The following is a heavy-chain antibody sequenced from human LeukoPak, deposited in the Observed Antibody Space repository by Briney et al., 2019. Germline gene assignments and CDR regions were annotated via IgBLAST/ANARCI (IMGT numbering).Heavy chain of an antibody. CDR3: AREGGIAARPNYFDS. V-gene: IGHV1-69*05. Sequence: GASVKVSCKASAGTFSSYAIRWVRQAPGQGLEWMGGIIPIFGTANYAQKFQGRVTITTDESTSTAYMELSSLRSEDTAVYYCAREGGIAARPNYFDSWGQGTLVTVSS. D-gene: IGHD6-6*01. CDR2: IIPIFGTA. CDR1: AGTFSSYA. J-gene: IGHJ4*02.